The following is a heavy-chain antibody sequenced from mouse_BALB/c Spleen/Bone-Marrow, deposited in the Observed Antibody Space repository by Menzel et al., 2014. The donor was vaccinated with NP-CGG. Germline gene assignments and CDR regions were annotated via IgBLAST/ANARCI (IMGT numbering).Heavy chain of an antibody. CDR2: ISDGGSYT. Sequence: EVKLMESGGGLVKPGGSLKLSCAASGFTFSDYYMYWVRQTPVKRLEWVATISDGGSYTYYPDSVKGRFTISRDKAKGNLYLQKSSLKAEDTAMYYCARAWDYDRNDWFDYWGPGTLVTVSA. D-gene: IGHD2-4*01. V-gene: IGHV5-4*02. J-gene: IGHJ3*01. CDR1: GFTFSDYY. CDR3: ARAWDYDRNDWFDY.